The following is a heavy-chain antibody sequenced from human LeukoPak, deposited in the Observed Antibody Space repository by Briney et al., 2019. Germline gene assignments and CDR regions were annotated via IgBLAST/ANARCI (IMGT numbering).Heavy chain of an antibody. CDR3: ARDSRPVWGITFGGVIVMKNWFDP. V-gene: IGHV3-74*01. CDR1: GFTFSSYW. D-gene: IGHD3-16*02. CDR2: IDSDGSST. J-gene: IGHJ5*02. Sequence: GGSLRLSCAASGFTFSSYWMHWVRQAPGKGLVWVSRIDSDGSSTSYADSVKGRFTISRDNAKNSLYLQMNSLRAEDTAVYYCARDSRPVWGITFGGVIVMKNWFDPWGQGTLVTVSS.